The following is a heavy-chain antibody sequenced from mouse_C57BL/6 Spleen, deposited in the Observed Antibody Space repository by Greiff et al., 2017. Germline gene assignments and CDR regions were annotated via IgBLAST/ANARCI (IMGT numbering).Heavy chain of an antibody. V-gene: IGHV5-15*01. CDR3: ARTGGNYGMDY. CDR1: GFTFSDYG. J-gene: IGHJ4*01. CDR2: ISNLAYSI. D-gene: IGHD2-1*01. Sequence: EVHLVESGGGLVQPGGSLKLSCAASGFTFSDYGMAWVRQAPRKGPEWVAFISNLAYSIYYADTVTGRFTISRENAKNTLYLEMSSLRSEDTAMYYCARTGGNYGMDYWGQGTSVTVSS.